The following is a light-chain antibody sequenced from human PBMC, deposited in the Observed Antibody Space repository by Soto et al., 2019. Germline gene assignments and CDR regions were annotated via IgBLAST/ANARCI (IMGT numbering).Light chain of an antibody. J-gene: IGKJ1*01. CDR1: QSLLHSNGFNY. CDR2: MAS. V-gene: IGKV2-28*01. Sequence: EIVVTQSPLSLPVILGEPASISCRSSQSLLHSNGFNYLDWYLQRPGQSPQLLIYMASSRASGVPDRFSGSGSGPDFTLTITRVEAEDVGIYYCMQAVQTPWSFGQGTKVDTK. CDR3: MQAVQTPWS.